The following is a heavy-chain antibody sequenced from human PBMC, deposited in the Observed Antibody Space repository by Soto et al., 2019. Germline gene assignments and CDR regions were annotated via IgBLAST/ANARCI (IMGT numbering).Heavy chain of an antibody. CDR3: ATKGGDRGDAFDI. Sequence: GGSLRLSCAASGFTVSSNYMSWVRQAPGKGLEWVSVIYSGGSTYYADSVKGRFTISRHNSKNTLYLQMNSLRAEDTAVDYCATKGGDRGDAFDIWGQGTMVTVSS. V-gene: IGHV3-53*04. J-gene: IGHJ3*02. D-gene: IGHD2-21*01. CDR2: IYSGGST. CDR1: GFTVSSNY.